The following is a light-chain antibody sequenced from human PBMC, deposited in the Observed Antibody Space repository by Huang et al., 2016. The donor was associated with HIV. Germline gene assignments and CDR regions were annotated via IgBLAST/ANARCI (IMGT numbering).Light chain of an antibody. CDR2: ATS. CDR3: HQTHTTPCT. V-gene: IGKV1-39*01. J-gene: IGKJ3*01. Sequence: DIHMTQSPSSVPASVGDRVTSTCRTSKSITTYLNVYQQKPGKAPALLIYATSSLHIGVPSKFGGSGSGTHFTLTITNLRAEDFATYYCHQTHTTPCTFGPGTRVEIK. CDR1: KSITTY.